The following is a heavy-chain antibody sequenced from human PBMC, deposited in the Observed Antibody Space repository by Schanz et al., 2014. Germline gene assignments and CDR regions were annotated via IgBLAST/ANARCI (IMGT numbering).Heavy chain of an antibody. CDR3: ARDLGRGNSPFDY. CDR1: GFTFSNFA. CDR2: IYGSETT. D-gene: IGHD2-21*01. J-gene: IGHJ4*02. Sequence: VQLVESGGGVVQPGRSLRLSCAASGFTFSNFAIHWVRQSPGKGLEWVSVIYGSETTNYADSVRGRFTISRDTSKSTVSLQMNSLRVEDTAVYYCARDLGRGNSPFDYWGQGSLVTVSS. V-gene: IGHV3-66*01.